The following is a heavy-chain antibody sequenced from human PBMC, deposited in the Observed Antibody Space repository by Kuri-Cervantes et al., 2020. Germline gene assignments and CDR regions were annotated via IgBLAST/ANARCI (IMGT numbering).Heavy chain of an antibody. D-gene: IGHD2-2*01. CDR1: GYTFTSYD. J-gene: IGHJ6*02. Sequence: ASVKVSCKASGYTFTSYDINWVRQATGQGLEWMGWMNPNSGNTGYAQKFQGRVTMTRNTSISTAYMELSSLRSEDTAVYYCARIGRIGDIVVVPAATYYYYGMDVWGQGTTVTVSS. V-gene: IGHV1-8*01. CDR3: ARIGRIGDIVVVPAATYYYYGMDV. CDR2: MNPNSGNT.